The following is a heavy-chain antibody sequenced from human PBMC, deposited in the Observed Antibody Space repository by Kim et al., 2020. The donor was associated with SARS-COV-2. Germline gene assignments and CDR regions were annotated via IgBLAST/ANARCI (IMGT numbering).Heavy chain of an antibody. CDR1: GFTFSDSA. V-gene: IGHV3-73*01. CDR2: IRSKANSYAT. J-gene: IGHJ3*02. D-gene: IGHD6-13*01. CDR3: TRVPPYSNSWWDAFGI. Sequence: GGSLRLSCAASGFTFSDSAMYWVRQASGKGLEWVGRIRSKANSYATAYDVSVKGRFIIARDDSKNTTYLQMNRLKTEDTAIYYCTRVPPYSNSWWDAFGIWGPGKMVTVSS.